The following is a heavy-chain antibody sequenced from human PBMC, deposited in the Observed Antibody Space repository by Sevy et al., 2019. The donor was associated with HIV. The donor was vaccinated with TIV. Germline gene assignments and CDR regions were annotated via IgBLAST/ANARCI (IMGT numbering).Heavy chain of an antibody. CDR3: AKEGGSSLLYYYYYYGMDV. Sequence: GGSLRLSCAASGFTFSSYGMHWVRQAPGKGLEWVAAISYDGSNKYYADSVKGRFTISRDNSKNTLYLQMNSLRAEDTAVYYCAKEGGSSLLYYYYYYGMDVWGQGTTVTVSS. J-gene: IGHJ6*02. D-gene: IGHD6-13*01. CDR1: GFTFSSYG. CDR2: ISYDGSNK. V-gene: IGHV3-30*18.